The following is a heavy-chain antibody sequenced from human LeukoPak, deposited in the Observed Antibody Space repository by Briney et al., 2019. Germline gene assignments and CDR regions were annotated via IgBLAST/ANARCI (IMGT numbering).Heavy chain of an antibody. Sequence: GRSLRLSCAASGFTFSSYGMHWVRQAPGKRLEWVAVISYDGSNKYYADSVKGRFTISRDNSKNTLYLQMNSLRAEDTAVYYCAKEFQGIAVAGDFDYWGQGTLVTVSS. CDR2: ISYDGSNK. D-gene: IGHD6-19*01. V-gene: IGHV3-30*18. CDR3: AKEFQGIAVAGDFDY. CDR1: GFTFSSYG. J-gene: IGHJ4*02.